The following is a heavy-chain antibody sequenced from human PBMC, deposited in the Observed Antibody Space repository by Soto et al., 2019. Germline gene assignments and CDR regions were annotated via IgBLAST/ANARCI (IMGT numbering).Heavy chain of an antibody. V-gene: IGHV3-53*02. Sequence: EVQLVETGGGLIQPGGSLRLSCAASGFTVSSNYMNWVRQAPGKGLEWLSIIYGDGTTYYADSVKGRFTISRDNFKNTLYLQMNNLRAEDTAVYYCALLSNWGQGTLVTVSS. CDR1: GFTVSSNY. J-gene: IGHJ4*02. CDR3: ALLSN. D-gene: IGHD6-6*01. CDR2: IYGDGTT.